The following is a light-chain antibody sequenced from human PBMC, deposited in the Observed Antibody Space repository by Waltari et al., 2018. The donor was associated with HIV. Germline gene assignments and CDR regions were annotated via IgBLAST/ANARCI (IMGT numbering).Light chain of an antibody. J-gene: IGLJ2*01. Sequence: QSALTQPASVSGSPGPSITITCTGTNDDIGASNHVSWYQQHTNKSPKLLIFEVNTRPSAISGRFSASKSGNTASLTIAGLQSDDEADYYCASYTRSISVVFGGGTRVTV. CDR1: NDDIGASNH. CDR3: ASYTRSISVV. CDR2: EVN. V-gene: IGLV2-14*01.